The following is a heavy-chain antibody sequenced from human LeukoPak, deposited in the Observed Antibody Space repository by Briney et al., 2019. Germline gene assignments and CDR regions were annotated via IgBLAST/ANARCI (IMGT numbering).Heavy chain of an antibody. CDR3: SRENGAFSPFGF. J-gene: IGHJ4*02. Sequence: SETLSLTCTVSGDSISTRTYHWGWLRQPPGQGLEWIGETSLSGLTNYSPSLNSRVTMSLAKPKNQLSLNLSSVTAADTAVYYCSRENGAFSPFGFWGQGTLVTVPS. D-gene: IGHD2-8*01. V-gene: IGHV4-61*05. CDR1: GDSISTRTYH. CDR2: TSLSGLT.